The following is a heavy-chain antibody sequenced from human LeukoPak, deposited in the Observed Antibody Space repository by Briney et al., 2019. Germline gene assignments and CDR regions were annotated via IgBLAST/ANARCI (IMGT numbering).Heavy chain of an antibody. V-gene: IGHV4-39*07. D-gene: IGHD6-19*01. Sequence: ETLSLTCTVSGGSISSGSYYWGWIRQPPEKGLEWIASIYYGGSTYYNPSLKSRVTISEDTSKNQFSLKLSSVTAADTAVYYCARVGAVTGHGDFDYWGQGTLVTVSS. CDR2: IYYGGST. CDR3: ARVGAVTGHGDFDY. CDR1: GGSISSGSYY. J-gene: IGHJ4*02.